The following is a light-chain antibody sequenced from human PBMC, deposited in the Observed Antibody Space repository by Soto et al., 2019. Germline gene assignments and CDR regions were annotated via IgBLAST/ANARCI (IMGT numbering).Light chain of an antibody. CDR3: QQYNSYS. CDR2: DAS. CDR1: QSISSY. Sequence: DIQLTQSPSSLSTSVGDRVTITCRASQSISSYLNWYQQKPGKAPKLLIYDASSLESGVPSRFSGSGSGTEFTLTISSLQPDDFATYYCQQYNSYSFGRGTKVDIK. J-gene: IGKJ3*01. V-gene: IGKV1-5*01.